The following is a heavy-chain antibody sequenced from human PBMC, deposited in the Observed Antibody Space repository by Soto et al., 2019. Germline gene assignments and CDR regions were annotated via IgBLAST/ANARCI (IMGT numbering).Heavy chain of an antibody. CDR1: GGTFSSYT. D-gene: IGHD2-2*01. J-gene: IGHJ4*02. Sequence: QVHLVQSGAEVKKPGSSVKVSCKTSGGTFSSYTISWVRQAPGQGLEWMGRIIPILDLTNYAQKFQGRVTITADKFTSTAYMELYSLRSEDTAMYYCARIGYCSSTTCQPAETFDYWGQGTLVTVSS. CDR2: IIPILDLT. CDR3: ARIGYCSSTTCQPAETFDY. V-gene: IGHV1-69*02.